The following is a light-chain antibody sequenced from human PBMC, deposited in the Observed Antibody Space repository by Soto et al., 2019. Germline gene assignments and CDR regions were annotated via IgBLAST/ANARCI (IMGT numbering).Light chain of an antibody. CDR3: QQYGSSPYT. CDR2: GAS. Sequence: EIVLTQSPGTLSLSPGERATLSCRASQSVSSSYLAWYQQKPGQAPRLLIYGASSRATGIPARFSGSGSGTDFTLTISRXXXXXFAVYYCQQYGSSPYTFGQGTKLEXK. V-gene: IGKV3-20*01. J-gene: IGKJ2*01. CDR1: QSVSSSY.